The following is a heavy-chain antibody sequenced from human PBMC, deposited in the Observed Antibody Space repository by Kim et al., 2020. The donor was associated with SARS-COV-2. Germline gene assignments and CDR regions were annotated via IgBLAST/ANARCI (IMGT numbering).Heavy chain of an antibody. D-gene: IGHD6-6*01. CDR3: ARDHVEYSSPSFYYGMDV. CDR1: GGSISSGDYY. V-gene: IGHV4-30-4*01. CDR2: IYYSGST. J-gene: IGHJ6*02. Sequence: SETLSLTCTVSGGSISSGDYYWSWIRQPPGKGLEWIGYIYYSGSTYYNPSLKSRVTISVDTSKNQFSLKLSSVTAADTAVYYCARDHVEYSSPSFYYGMDVWGQGTTVTVSS.